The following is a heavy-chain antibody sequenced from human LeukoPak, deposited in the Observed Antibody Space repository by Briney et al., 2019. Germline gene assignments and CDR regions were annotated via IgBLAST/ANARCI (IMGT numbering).Heavy chain of an antibody. D-gene: IGHD3-22*01. CDR1: GYTFTVYY. J-gene: IGHJ3*02. CDR3: ARDRYYDSSGSILVAFDI. Sequence: AAVTVSCTASGYTFTVYYMHWVRQAPGQGRGWMGWINPNGGGTNYAQKFQGRVTMTRDTSISTAYMELSRLRSDDTAVYYCARDRYYDSSGSILVAFDIWGQGTMVAVSS. V-gene: IGHV1-2*02. CDR2: INPNGGGT.